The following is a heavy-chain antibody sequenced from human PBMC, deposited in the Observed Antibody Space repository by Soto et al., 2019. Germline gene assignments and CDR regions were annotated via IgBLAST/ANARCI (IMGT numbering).Heavy chain of an antibody. Sequence: QVQLVESGGGVVQPGRSLRLSCAASGFTFSSYGMHWVRQAPGKGLEWVAVIWYDGSNKYYADSVKGRFTISRDNSKNTLYLQMNSLRAYDTAVYYCARDGGSSSWSAHYGMDVWGQGTTVTVSS. CDR1: GFTFSSYG. CDR2: IWYDGSNK. V-gene: IGHV3-33*01. D-gene: IGHD6-13*01. CDR3: ARDGGSSSWSAHYGMDV. J-gene: IGHJ6*02.